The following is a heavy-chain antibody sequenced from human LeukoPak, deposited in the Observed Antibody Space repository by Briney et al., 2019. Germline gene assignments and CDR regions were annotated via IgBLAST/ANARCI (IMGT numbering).Heavy chain of an antibody. CDR3: AREPLFDP. CDR1: GYTFTGYY. Sequence: GASVTVSCQASGYTFTGYYMHWVRQPPGQGLEWMGWINTNSGGTNYAQKFQCRVTRTRDTSISTAYMELSRLRSDGTAVYYCAREPLFDPWGQGTLVTVPS. J-gene: IGHJ5*02. V-gene: IGHV1-2*02. CDR2: INTNSGGT.